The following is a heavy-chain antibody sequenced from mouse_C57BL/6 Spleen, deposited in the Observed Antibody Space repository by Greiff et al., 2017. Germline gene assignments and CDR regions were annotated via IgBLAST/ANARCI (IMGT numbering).Heavy chain of an antibody. Sequence: VQLQQSGAELMKPGASVKLSCKATGYTFTGYWIGWVKQRPGHGLEWIGEILPGSGSTNYTEKFKGKATFTADTSSNTAYMQLSSLTTEDSAIYYCARFSTVGAYWGQGTLVTVSA. J-gene: IGHJ3*01. D-gene: IGHD1-1*01. V-gene: IGHV1-9*01. CDR2: ILPGSGST. CDR3: ARFSTVGAY. CDR1: GYTFTGYW.